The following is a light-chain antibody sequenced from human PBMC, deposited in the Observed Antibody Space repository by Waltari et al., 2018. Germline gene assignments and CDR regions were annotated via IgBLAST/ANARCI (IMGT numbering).Light chain of an antibody. Sequence: QSGLTQPASVSGSPGQSITISCAAPSIAIGPFNFISWYQQRPGKAPELRVYDVSHRPSGCSTRFSGSKSDNTAALTISGLQAEDEAVYYCSSFSSSTAGIFGGGTKVTVL. V-gene: IGLV2-14*01. J-gene: IGLJ2*01. CDR3: SSFSSSTAGI. CDR1: SIAIGPFNF. CDR2: DVS.